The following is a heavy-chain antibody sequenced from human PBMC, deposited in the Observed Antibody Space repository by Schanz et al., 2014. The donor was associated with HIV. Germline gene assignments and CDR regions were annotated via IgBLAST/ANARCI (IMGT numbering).Heavy chain of an antibody. CDR1: GFSFSSHG. D-gene: IGHD6-6*01. Sequence: QVQLVESGGGVVQPGRSLRLSCAVSGFSFSSHGMHWVRQPPGKGLEWVAVIWYDGSNKYYADSVKGRFTISRDNSKKALYLQMNSLRVEDTAVYYCASTVYPYTGSSDYYYGMDVWGQGTTVTVSS. CDR2: IWYDGSNK. V-gene: IGHV3-33*01. J-gene: IGHJ6*02. CDR3: ASTVYPYTGSSDYYYGMDV.